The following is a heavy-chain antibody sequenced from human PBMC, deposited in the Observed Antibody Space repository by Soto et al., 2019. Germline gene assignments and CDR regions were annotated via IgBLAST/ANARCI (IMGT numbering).Heavy chain of an antibody. CDR2: IYPGDSDT. Sequence: GESLKISCKGSGYSFTSYWIGWVRQMPGKGLEWMGIIYPGDSDTRYSPSFQGQVTISADKSISTAYLQLSSLKASDTAMYYCARHSTYYYDSSGYYYFDYWGQGTLVTVSS. D-gene: IGHD3-22*01. V-gene: IGHV5-51*01. J-gene: IGHJ4*02. CDR1: GYSFTSYW. CDR3: ARHSTYYYDSSGYYYFDY.